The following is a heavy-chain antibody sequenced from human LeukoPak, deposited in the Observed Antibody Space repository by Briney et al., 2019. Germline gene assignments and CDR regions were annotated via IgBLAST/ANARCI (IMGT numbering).Heavy chain of an antibody. J-gene: IGHJ4*02. CDR1: GYTFTGYY. D-gene: IGHD6-13*01. CDR2: INPNSGGT. V-gene: IGHV1-2*02. Sequence: ASVKVSCKASGYTFTGYYMDWVRQAPGQGLEWMGWINPNSGGTNYAQKFQGRVTMTRDTSISTAYMELSRLTSDDTAVYYCARAGSSSRWVNDYWGQGTLVTVSS. CDR3: ARAGSSSRWVNDY.